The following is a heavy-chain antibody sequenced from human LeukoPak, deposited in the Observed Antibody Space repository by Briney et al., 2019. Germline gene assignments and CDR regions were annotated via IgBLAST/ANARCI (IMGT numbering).Heavy chain of an antibody. J-gene: IGHJ3*02. V-gene: IGHV3-23*01. CDR2: ISGSGGNT. CDR1: GFTFSSYA. Sequence: GGSLRLSCAASGFTFSSYAMSWVRQSPGKGLEWVSAISGSGGNTYSADSVKGRFTISRDNAKKSLYLQMNSLRAEDTAVYYCARDRVGGSYVFDIWGQGTMVTVSS. CDR3: ARDRVGGSYVFDI. D-gene: IGHD1-26*01.